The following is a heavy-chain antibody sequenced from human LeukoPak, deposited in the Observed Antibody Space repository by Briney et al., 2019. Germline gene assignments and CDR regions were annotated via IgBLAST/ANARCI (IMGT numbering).Heavy chain of an antibody. CDR1: GFTFDDYA. CDR2: ISWNSGSI. CDR3: AKDTAYCGGDCYSGSTPYYFDY. J-gene: IGHJ4*02. Sequence: QTGGSLRLSCAASGFTFDDYAMHWVRQAPGKGLEWVSGISWNSGSIGYADSVKGRFTISRDNAKNSLYLQMNSLRAEDTALYYCAKDTAYCGGDCYSGSTPYYFDYWGQGTLVTVSS. D-gene: IGHD2-21*02. V-gene: IGHV3-9*01.